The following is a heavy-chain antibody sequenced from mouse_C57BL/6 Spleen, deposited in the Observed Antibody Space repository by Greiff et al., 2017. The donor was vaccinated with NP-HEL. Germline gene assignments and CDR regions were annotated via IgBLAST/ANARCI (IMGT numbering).Heavy chain of an antibody. J-gene: IGHJ2*01. V-gene: IGHV14-4*01. CDR3: TVYYYGSRGYYFDY. CDR2: IDPENGDT. Sequence: VQLQQSGAELVRPGASVKLSCTASGFNIKDDYMHWVKQRPEQGLEWIGWIDPENGDTEYASKFQGKATITADTSSNTAYLQLSSLTSEDTAVYYCTVYYYGSRGYYFDYWGQGTTLTVSS. CDR1: GFNIKDDY. D-gene: IGHD1-1*01.